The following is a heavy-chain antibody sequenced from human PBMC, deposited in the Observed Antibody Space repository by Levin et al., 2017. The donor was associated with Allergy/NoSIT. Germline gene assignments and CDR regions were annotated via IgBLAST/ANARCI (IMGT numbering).Heavy chain of an antibody. D-gene: IGHD2-15*01. CDR1: GFSFSTYS. V-gene: IGHV3-48*01. CDR2: ISSSSITM. Sequence: GGSLRLSCAASGFSFSTYSMKWVRQAPGKGLEWVSYISSSSITMYYADSVKGRFTISRDNAKNSLFLQMNSLRAEDTAVYYCARAYCSGGTCYPFDDCGQGTLVTVSS. J-gene: IGHJ4*02. CDR3: ARAYCSGGTCYPFDD.